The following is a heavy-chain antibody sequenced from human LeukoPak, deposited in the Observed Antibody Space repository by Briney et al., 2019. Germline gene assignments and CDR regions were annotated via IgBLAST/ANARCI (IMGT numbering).Heavy chain of an antibody. CDR3: ARGIAAIYYYYYYMDV. CDR2: IYYSGST. V-gene: IGHV4-59*01. J-gene: IGHJ6*03. Sequence: PSETLSLTCTVSGASINNYYWSWIRQPPGKGLEWIGYIYYSGSTNYNPSLKSRVTISVDTSKNQLSLKLSSVTAADTAVYYCARGIAAIYYYYYYMDVWGKGTTVTVSS. D-gene: IGHD6-6*01. CDR1: GASINNYY.